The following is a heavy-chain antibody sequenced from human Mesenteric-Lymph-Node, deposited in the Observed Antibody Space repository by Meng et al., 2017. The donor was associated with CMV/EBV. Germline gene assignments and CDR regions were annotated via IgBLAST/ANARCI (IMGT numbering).Heavy chain of an antibody. V-gene: IGHV4-61*08. Sequence: VQLQQPGPGLVKPSETLSLSCIGSGVSVNSGASQWSWIRQAPGKGLEWIGYIYGTGITIYNPSLKSRVNILLETSKNQFSLKLNSVTTADTAVYYCAKSRSSTPGIVDDWGQGTLVTVSS. CDR1: GVSVNSGASQ. J-gene: IGHJ4*02. CDR2: IYGTGIT. CDR3: AKSRSSTPGIVDD. D-gene: IGHD2/OR15-2a*01.